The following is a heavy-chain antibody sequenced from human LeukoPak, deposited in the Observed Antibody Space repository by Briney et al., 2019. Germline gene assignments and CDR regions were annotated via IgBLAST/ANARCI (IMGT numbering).Heavy chain of an antibody. CDR2: INYRGNT. CDR1: GGSINSRSYS. CDR3: AREDPTYYYDSSGYYLFY. J-gene: IGHJ4*02. D-gene: IGHD3-22*01. Sequence: SETLSLTCSVSGGSINSRSYSWTWIRQPPGKDLEWIGSINYRGNTYFNPSLKSRVSMSVDTSTNQFSLKLSSVTAADTAVYYCAREDPTYYYDSSGYYLFYWGQGTLVTVSS. V-gene: IGHV4-39*07.